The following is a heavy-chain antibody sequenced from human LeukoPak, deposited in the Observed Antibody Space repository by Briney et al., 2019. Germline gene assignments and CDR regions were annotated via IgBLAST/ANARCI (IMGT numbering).Heavy chain of an antibody. D-gene: IGHD5-12*01. Sequence: GGSQGLSCAASGFTFSSYWMHWVRQAPGKRLVWVSRINSDGSSTSYADSVKGRFTISRDNAKNTLYLQMSSLRAEDTAVYYCARGPSGYHNTGGQGTLVTVSS. CDR2: INSDGSST. V-gene: IGHV3-74*01. J-gene: IGHJ4*02. CDR3: ARGPSGYHNT. CDR1: GFTFSSYW.